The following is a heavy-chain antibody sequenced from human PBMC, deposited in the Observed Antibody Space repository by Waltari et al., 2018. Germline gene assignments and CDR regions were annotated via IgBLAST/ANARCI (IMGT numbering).Heavy chain of an antibody. Sequence: QVQLVQSGAEVKKPGASVKVSCTASGYTFTGDYMHWVRQAPGQGLEWMGWINPNSGGTNYAQKFQGRVTMTRDTSISTAYMELSRLRSDDTAVYYCARDREYSSSWYDYWGQGTLVTVSS. J-gene: IGHJ4*02. CDR1: GYTFTGDY. CDR3: ARDREYSSSWYDY. D-gene: IGHD6-13*01. V-gene: IGHV1-2*02. CDR2: INPNSGGT.